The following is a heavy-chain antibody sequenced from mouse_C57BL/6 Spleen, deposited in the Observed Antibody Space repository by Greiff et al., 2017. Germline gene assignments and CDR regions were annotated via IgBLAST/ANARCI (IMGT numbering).Heavy chain of an antibody. Sequence: EVKLVESEGGLVQPGSSMKLSCTASGFTFSDYYMAWVRQVPEKGLEWVANINYDGSSTYYLDSLKSRFIISRDNAKNILYLQMSSLKSEDTATYYCARDWSYCDVWGTGTTVTVSS. CDR1: GFTFSDYY. J-gene: IGHJ1*03. CDR2: INYDGSST. CDR3: ARDWSYCDV. V-gene: IGHV5-16*01.